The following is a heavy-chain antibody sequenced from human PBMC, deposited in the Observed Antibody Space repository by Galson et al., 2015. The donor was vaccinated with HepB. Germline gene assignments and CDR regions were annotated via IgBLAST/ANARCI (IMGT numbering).Heavy chain of an antibody. V-gene: IGHV3-30-3*01. CDR2: ISYDGSNK. CDR1: GFTFSSYA. CDR3: ARDQYDLWSGSYFDY. J-gene: IGHJ4*02. D-gene: IGHD3-3*01. Sequence: SLRLSCAASGFTFSSYAMHWVRQAPGKGLEWVAVISYDGSNKYYADSVKGRFTISRDNSKNTLYLQMNSLRAEDTAVYYCARDQYDLWSGSYFDYWGQGTLVTVSS.